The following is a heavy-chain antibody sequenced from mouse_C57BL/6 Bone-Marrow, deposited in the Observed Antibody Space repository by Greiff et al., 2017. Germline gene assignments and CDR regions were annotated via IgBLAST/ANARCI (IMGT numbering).Heavy chain of an antibody. CDR3: ARQGYYFDY. CDR1: GFTFSDYG. Sequence: EVMLVESGGGLVKPGGSLKLSCAASGFTFSDYGMHWVRQAPEKGLEWVAYISSGSSTIYYADTVKGRFTISRDNAKNTLCLQMTRMRSEDTAMYYCARQGYYFDYWGQGTTLTVSS. V-gene: IGHV5-17*01. CDR2: ISSGSSTI. J-gene: IGHJ2*01.